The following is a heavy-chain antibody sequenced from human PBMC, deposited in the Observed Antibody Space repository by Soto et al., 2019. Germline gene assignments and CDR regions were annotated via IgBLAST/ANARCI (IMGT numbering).Heavy chain of an antibody. Sequence: QVQLVQSGAEVKKPGSSVKVSCKASGGTFSTYPITWVRQAPGQALEWVGVIVPIFNTSTYARKFRGRVTITADESTTTAFMELCSLRSDDTAVYYCARSWLQSYYFDYWGQGTLVTVSS. V-gene: IGHV1-69*01. CDR3: ARSWLQSYYFDY. CDR1: GGTFSTYP. D-gene: IGHD5-12*01. J-gene: IGHJ4*02. CDR2: IVPIFNTS.